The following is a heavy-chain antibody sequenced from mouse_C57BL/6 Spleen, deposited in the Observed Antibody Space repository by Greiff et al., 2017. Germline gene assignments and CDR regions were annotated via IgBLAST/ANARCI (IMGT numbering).Heavy chain of an antibody. V-gene: IGHV1-64*01. Sequence: QVQLKQPGAELVKPGASVKLSCKASGYTFTSYWMHWVKQRPGQGLEWIGMIHPNSGSTNYNEKFKSKATLTVDKSSSTAYMQLSSLTSEDSAVYYCARCHYYAMDYWGQGTSVTVSS. CDR3: ARCHYYAMDY. J-gene: IGHJ4*01. CDR1: GYTFTSYW. CDR2: IHPNSGST.